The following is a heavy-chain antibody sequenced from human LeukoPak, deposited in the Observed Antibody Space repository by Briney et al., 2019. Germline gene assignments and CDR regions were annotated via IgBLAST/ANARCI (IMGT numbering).Heavy chain of an antibody. J-gene: IGHJ5*02. V-gene: IGHV1-2*06. CDR3: ARDDTIFGVVDDWFDP. Sequence: ASVKVSCKASGYTFTGYYMHWVRQAPGQGLEWMGRINPNSGGTNYAQKFQGRVTMTRDTSISTAYMELSRLRSDDTAVYYCARDDTIFGVVDDWFDPWGQGTLVTVSS. D-gene: IGHD3-3*01. CDR1: GYTFTGYY. CDR2: INPNSGGT.